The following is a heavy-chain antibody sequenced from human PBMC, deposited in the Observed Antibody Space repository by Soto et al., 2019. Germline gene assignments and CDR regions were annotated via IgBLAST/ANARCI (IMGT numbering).Heavy chain of an antibody. CDR3: AREPPGMTYYHGSGSYYY. Sequence: QVQLVQSGAEVKKPGASMKVSCKASGYTFTSYALHWVRQAPGQRLEWMGWIDGVNGNTKYSQRFQGRITITRDTSANTAYMELSSLRPEDTAVYYCAREPPGMTYYHGSGSYYYWGQGTLVTVSS. J-gene: IGHJ4*02. V-gene: IGHV1-3*01. CDR1: GYTFTSYA. D-gene: IGHD3-10*01. CDR2: IDGVNGNT.